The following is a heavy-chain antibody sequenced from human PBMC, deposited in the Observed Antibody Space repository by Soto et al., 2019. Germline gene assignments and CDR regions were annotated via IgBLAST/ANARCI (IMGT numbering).Heavy chain of an antibody. CDR1: GGSISSSSYY. Sequence: SETLSLTCTVSGGSISSSSYYWGWIRQPPGKGLEWIGNIYYSGSTNYNPSLKSRVTISVDTSKNQFSLKLSSVTAADTAVYYCASVTRTCISTSCYRYYYGMDVWGQGTTVTVSS. V-gene: IGHV4-39*07. D-gene: IGHD2-2*02. CDR2: IYYSGST. J-gene: IGHJ6*02. CDR3: ASVTRTCISTSCYRYYYGMDV.